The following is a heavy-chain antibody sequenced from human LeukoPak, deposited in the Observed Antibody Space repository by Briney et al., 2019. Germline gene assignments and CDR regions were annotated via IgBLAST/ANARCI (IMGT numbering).Heavy chain of an antibody. CDR3: ARSPLSSSGWYRADY. D-gene: IGHD6-19*01. Sequence: SETLSLTCTVSGGSIRMYYWNWIRQPAGKGLEWIGRIDSSGSSTYSPSLGSRVTMSVDSSKSQISLNLNSVTAADTAMYYCARSPLSSSGWYRADYWGQGTLVTVSS. CDR2: IDSSGSS. J-gene: IGHJ4*02. V-gene: IGHV4-4*07. CDR1: GGSIRMYY.